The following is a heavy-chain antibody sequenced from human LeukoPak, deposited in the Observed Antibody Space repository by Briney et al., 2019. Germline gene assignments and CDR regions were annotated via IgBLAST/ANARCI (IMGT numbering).Heavy chain of an antibody. D-gene: IGHD3-10*01. CDR3: AREKFPEFGPR. J-gene: IGHJ4*02. V-gene: IGHV3-74*01. Sequence: GGSPRLSCAASGFTFSSYWVHWVRQAPGKGLVWVSRINSDGSSTSYADSVKGRFTISRDNAKNTLYLQMNSLRAEDTAVYYCAREKFPEFGPRRGQGTLVTVSS. CDR2: INSDGSST. CDR1: GFTFSSYW.